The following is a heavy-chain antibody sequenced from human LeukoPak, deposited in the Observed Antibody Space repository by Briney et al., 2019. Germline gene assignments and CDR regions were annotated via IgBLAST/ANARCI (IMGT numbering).Heavy chain of an antibody. D-gene: IGHD3-9*01. V-gene: IGHV4-59*01. CDR3: ARGYYDILTGYYGVFDY. CDR2: IYYSGST. J-gene: IGHJ4*02. Sequence: SETLSLTCTVSGGSISSYYWSWIRQPPGKGLEWIGYIYYSGSTNYNPSLKSRVTISVDTSKNQFSLKLSSVTAAGTAVYYCARGYYDILTGYYGVFDYWGQGTLVTVSS. CDR1: GGSISSYY.